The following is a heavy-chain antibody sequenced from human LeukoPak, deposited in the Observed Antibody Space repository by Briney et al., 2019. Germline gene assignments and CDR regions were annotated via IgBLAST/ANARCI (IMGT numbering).Heavy chain of an antibody. CDR2: ISGSGDKR. CDR3: AKPARTDYADY. CDR1: GFTFSSYA. V-gene: IGHV3-23*01. Sequence: GGTLRLSCAASGFTFSSYAMNWVRLVPGKGLEWVSSISGSGDKRYYADSVKGRFTISRDNSKNTLYLQMNSLRAEDTAVYYCAKPARTDYADYWGQGTQVTVSS. J-gene: IGHJ4*02. D-gene: IGHD1-14*01.